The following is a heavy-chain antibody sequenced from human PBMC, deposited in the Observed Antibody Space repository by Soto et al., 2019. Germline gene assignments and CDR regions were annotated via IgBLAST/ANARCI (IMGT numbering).Heavy chain of an antibody. D-gene: IGHD3-3*02. CDR1: GGTFSSSA. J-gene: IGHJ6*02. CDR3: AGDKDRQQLGGNYYYIMDV. V-gene: IGHV1-69*12. CDR2: IMPIFRTA. Sequence: QVQLVQSGAEVKQPGSSVKVSCKASGGTFSSSAFSWVRQAPGQGLEWMGGIMPIFRTADYAQKFQGRVTITADESTSTAYMELSSLRSEDTGVYYCAGDKDRQQLGGNYYYIMDVWGQGTTVTVSS.